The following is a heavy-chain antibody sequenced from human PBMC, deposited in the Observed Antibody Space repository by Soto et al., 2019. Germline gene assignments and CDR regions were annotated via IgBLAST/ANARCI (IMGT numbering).Heavy chain of an antibody. J-gene: IGHJ5*02. V-gene: IGHV4-59*01. CDR2: IYDDGSA. Sequence: PSETLSLTCTVSGGSISSSYWSWIRQPPGKGLEWLAYIYDDGSASYNPSLKSRATISLDMSKNQFSLKLTSVTAADTAVYYCARDKYCSGGSCHKNWFDPWGQGTLVTVS. CDR1: GGSISSSY. CDR3: ARDKYCSGGSCHKNWFDP. D-gene: IGHD2-15*01.